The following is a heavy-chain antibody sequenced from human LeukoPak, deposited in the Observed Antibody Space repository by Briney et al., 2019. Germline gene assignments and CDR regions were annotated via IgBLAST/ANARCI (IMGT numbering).Heavy chain of an antibody. CDR3: AIPGRGSRMPFAS. CDR1: GFTFSSYS. V-gene: IGHV3-21*01. D-gene: IGHD3-10*01. J-gene: IGHJ4*02. CDR2: ISSSSSYI. Sequence: GGSLRFSCAASGFTFSSYSMNWVRQAPGKGLEWVSSISSSSSYIYYADSVKGRFTISRDNAKNSLYLQMNSLRAEDTAVYYCAIPGRGSRMPFASCGQGTLVTVSS.